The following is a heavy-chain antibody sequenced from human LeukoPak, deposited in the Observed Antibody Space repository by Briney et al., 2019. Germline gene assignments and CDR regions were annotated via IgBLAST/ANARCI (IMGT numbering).Heavy chain of an antibody. V-gene: IGHV3-7*01. CDR2: IKKDGSEK. D-gene: IGHD1-26*01. CDR3: ATGQYSGSTYYFDD. CDR1: GFTFSRYR. Sequence: PGGSLRLSCAASGFTFSRYRMGWVRQAPGKGLEWVSNIKKDGSEKYYVDSVKGRFTISRDNAQNSLYLQMNSLRAEDTAVYYCATGQYSGSTYYFDDWGQGTLVTVSS. J-gene: IGHJ4*02.